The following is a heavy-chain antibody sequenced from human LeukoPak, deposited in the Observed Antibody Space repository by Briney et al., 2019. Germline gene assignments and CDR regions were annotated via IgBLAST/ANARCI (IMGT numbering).Heavy chain of an antibody. V-gene: IGHV3-73*01. CDR2: IRSKANNYAT. Sequence: PGGSLRLSCAASGFTFSGSAMHWVRQASGKGLEWVGRIRSKANNYATAYAASVKGRFTISRDDSKNTAYLQMNNLKTEGTAVYYCTRQSTGVVVVDYWGQGTLVTVSS. CDR3: TRQSTGVVVVDY. CDR1: GFTFSGSA. D-gene: IGHD3-22*01. J-gene: IGHJ4*02.